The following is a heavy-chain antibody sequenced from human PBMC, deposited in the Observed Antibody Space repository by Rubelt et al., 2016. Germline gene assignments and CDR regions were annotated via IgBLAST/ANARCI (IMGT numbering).Heavy chain of an antibody. D-gene: IGHD1-26*01. CDR2: ISGSGGRT. Sequence: EVQLVESGGGLVQPGGSLRLSCAASGFTFSSYSMNWVRQAPGKGLEWVSAISGSGGRTYYADSVKGRFTISRDNSKKTLFLQMNSLRAEDTAVYYSARSIGGATNDAFDIWGQGTMVTVSS. CDR3: ARSIGGATNDAFDI. J-gene: IGHJ3*02. CDR1: GFTFSSYS. V-gene: IGHV3-23*04.